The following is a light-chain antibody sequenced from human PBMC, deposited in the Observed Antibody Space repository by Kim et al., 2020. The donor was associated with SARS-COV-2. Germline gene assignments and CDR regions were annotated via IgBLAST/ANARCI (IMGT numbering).Light chain of an antibody. Sequence: VSVGRGQTARITWGGKNNGSKNVHWYEQTPGQAPVLVIYRDSNRPSGIPERFSGSNSGNTASLTLSRAQAGDGADYYCQVWDSSTVFGGGTQLTV. CDR1: NNGSKN. V-gene: IGLV3-9*01. CDR2: RDS. CDR3: QVWDSSTV. J-gene: IGLJ2*01.